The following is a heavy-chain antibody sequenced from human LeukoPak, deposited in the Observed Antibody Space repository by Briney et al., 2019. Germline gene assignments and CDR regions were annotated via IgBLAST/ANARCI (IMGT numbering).Heavy chain of an antibody. Sequence: GGSLRLSCTASGFTFSDSFMSWIRQAPGKGLGWISYISSRGTTIYYADSVKGRFTISRDNAKNSLYLQINSLRVDDTAVFYCAKGSLAVPTTPFDFWGQGTLVTVSS. J-gene: IGHJ4*02. V-gene: IGHV3-11*01. D-gene: IGHD1-26*01. CDR3: AKGSLAVPTTPFDF. CDR1: GFTFSDSF. CDR2: ISSRGTTI.